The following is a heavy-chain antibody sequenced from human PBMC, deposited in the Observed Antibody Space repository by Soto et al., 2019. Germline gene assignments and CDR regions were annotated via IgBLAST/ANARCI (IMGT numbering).Heavy chain of an antibody. CDR1: GYSFTSYW. CDR2: IYPGDSDT. D-gene: IGHD3-22*01. CDR3: ARSGYYYDSSGYFWLDP. J-gene: IGHJ5*02. V-gene: IGHV5-51*01. Sequence: GESLKISCKGSGYSFTSYWIGWVRQMPGKGLEWMGIIYPGDSDTRYSPSFQGQVTISADKSISTAYLQWSSLKASDTAMYYCARSGYYYDSSGYFWLDPWGQGTMVTVSS.